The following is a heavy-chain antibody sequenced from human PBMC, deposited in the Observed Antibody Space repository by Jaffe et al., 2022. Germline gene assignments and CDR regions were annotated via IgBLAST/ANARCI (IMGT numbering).Heavy chain of an antibody. CDR2: IRYDGSNK. CDR1: GFTFSSYG. J-gene: IGHJ3*02. Sequence: QVQLVESGGGVVQPGGSLRLSCAASGFTFSSYGMHWVRQAPGKGLEWVAFIRYDGSNKYYADSVKGRFTISRDNSKNTLYLQMNSLRAEDTAVYYCAKRGSYFGAFDIWGQGTMVTVSS. V-gene: IGHV3-30*02. D-gene: IGHD1-26*01. CDR3: AKRGSYFGAFDI.